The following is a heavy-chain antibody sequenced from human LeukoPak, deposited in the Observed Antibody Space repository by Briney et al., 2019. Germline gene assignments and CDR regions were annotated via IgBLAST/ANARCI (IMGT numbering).Heavy chain of an antibody. J-gene: IGHJ4*02. D-gene: IGHD2-15*01. CDR3: ARDLGYCSGGSCSRRLDY. V-gene: IGHV4-59*01. CDR1: GGSISSYY. Sequence: PSDPLSLTCTVSGGSISSYYWSWIRQPPGKGLEWIGYVFNIGSSNYNPSLKSRVTISVDTSKNQLSLKLSSVTAADTAVYYCARDLGYCSGGSCSRRLDYWGQGTLVTVSS. CDR2: VFNIGSS.